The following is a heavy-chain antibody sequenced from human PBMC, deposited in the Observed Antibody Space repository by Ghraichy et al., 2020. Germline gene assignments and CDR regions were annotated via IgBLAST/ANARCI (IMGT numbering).Heavy chain of an antibody. CDR3: ARDTSGYWDY. CDR2: IHDSGST. CDR1: GAPISSGTNY. J-gene: IGHJ4*02. V-gene: IGHV4-31*03. Sequence: TLSLTCSVSGAPISSGTNYWTWIRQYPGKGLEWIGYIHDSGSTYYNPSLKSRVTISLGPSQKQFSLKLSSVSAADTAIYYCARDTSGYWDYWGQGTLVTVSS. D-gene: IGHD3-22*01.